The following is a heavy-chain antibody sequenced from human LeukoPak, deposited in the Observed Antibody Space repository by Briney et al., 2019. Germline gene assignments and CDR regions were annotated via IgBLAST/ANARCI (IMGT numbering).Heavy chain of an antibody. J-gene: IGHJ4*02. D-gene: IGHD1-26*01. CDR2: IRSKAYGGTT. CDR1: GFTFGDYA. CDR3: TTDFVVGARYYSDY. V-gene: IGHV3-49*03. Sequence: PGGSLRLSCTASGFTFGDYAMSWFGQAPGKGLEWVGFIRSKAYGGTTEYAASVKGRFTISRDDSKSIASLQMNSLKTEDTAVYYCTTDFVVGARYYSDYWGQGTLVTVSS.